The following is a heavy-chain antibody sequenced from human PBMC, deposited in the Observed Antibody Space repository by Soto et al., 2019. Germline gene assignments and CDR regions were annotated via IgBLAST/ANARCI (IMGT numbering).Heavy chain of an antibody. D-gene: IGHD2-15*01. V-gene: IGHV3-23*01. CDR2: ISGSGGST. CDR3: AKVLDPRLPSQTYGMDV. Sequence: EVQLLESGGGLVQPGGSLRLSCAASGFTFSSYAMSWVRQAPGKGLEWVSAISGSGGSTYYADSVKGRFTISRDNSKNTLYLQMNSLRAEDTAVYYCAKVLDPRLPSQTYGMDVWGQGTTVTVSS. CDR1: GFTFSSYA. J-gene: IGHJ6*02.